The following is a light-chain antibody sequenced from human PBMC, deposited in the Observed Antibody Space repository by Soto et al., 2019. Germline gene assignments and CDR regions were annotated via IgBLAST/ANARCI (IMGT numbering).Light chain of an antibody. CDR2: GES. J-gene: IGKJ2*01. V-gene: IGKV3-20*01. CDR1: QSVSSSY. CDR3: QQYGSSPYT. Sequence: EIVLTQSPGTLSLSPGERATLSCRASQSVSSSYLAWYQQKPGQPPRLLIYGESSRATGIPDRFSGSGSGKDFTLTISRLEPEDCAVYYFQQYGSSPYTFGQGTKLEIK.